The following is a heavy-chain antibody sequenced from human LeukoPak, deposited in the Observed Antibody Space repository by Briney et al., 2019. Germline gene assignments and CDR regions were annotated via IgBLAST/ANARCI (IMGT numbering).Heavy chain of an antibody. CDR3: AQNGGGXGTYYTY. J-gene: IGHJ4*02. Sequence: PGGSLRLSCAASGFTFSSYSMNWVRQAPGKGLEWVSTISDSATRTYYADSVKGRFTISRDNSRNTLSLQMNSLRDEDSAMYYCAQNGGGXGTYYTYWGLGTLVTVSS. CDR1: GFTFSSYS. D-gene: IGHD3-10*01. V-gene: IGHV3-23*01. CDR2: ISDSATRT.